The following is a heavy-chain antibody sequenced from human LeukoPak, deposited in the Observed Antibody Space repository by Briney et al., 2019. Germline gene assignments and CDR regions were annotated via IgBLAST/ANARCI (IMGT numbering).Heavy chain of an antibody. CDR3: ASRDYGDYGDYFDY. CDR1: GFTSSTYC. CDR2: ICPDGTVT. D-gene: IGHD4-17*01. J-gene: IGHJ4*02. V-gene: IGHV3-74*01. Sequence: PGGPLRLSCAASGFTSSTYCMHWVRQAPGKGPMWVSRICPDGTVTNYADSVKARFIISRDNARNTVYLQMNSLRAEDTAVYYCASRDYGDYGDYFDYWGQGTLVTVSS.